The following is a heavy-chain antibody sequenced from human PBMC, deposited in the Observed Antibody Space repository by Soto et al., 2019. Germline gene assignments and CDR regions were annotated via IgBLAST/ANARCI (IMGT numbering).Heavy chain of an antibody. Sequence: QERLQESGPGLVKPSETLSLTCSVSGASINGYYWNWIRQPPGKGLEWLGNVYFSGSTHYNPSLEARLTISVDTSKKQISLKLRSVTAADTAVYYFARQEAVPGTPFDSWGQGTLLSVSS. D-gene: IGHD6-19*01. CDR3: ARQEAVPGTPFDS. CDR1: GASINGYY. CDR2: VYFSGST. J-gene: IGHJ4*02. V-gene: IGHV4-59*01.